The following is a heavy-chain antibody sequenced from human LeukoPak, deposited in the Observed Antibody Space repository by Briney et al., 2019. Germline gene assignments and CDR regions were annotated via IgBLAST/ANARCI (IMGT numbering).Heavy chain of an antibody. CDR3: ARCYDFWTGYFDY. D-gene: IGHD3-3*01. V-gene: IGHV1-18*01. Sequence: GASVKVSCTTSGYAFSSFAIAWVRQAPGQGLEWMGWISTYTNTNAAQKFQGRVTMTTDTSTSTAYMELTSLRSDDTAVYYCARCYDFWTGYFDYWGQGTRVTVSS. J-gene: IGHJ4*02. CDR2: ISTYTNT. CDR1: GYAFSSFA.